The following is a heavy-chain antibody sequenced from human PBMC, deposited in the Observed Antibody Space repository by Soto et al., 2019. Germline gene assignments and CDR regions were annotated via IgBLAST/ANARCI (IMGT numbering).Heavy chain of an antibody. J-gene: IGHJ5*02. CDR1: GYTFNSYG. D-gene: IGHD2-2*01. V-gene: IGHV1-18*04. Sequence: VASVKVSCKASGYTFNSYGISWVRRAPGRGLEWMGWISAYNGNTNYAQKVQGRVTMTTDTSTSTAYMELRSLRSDDTAVYYCARDLEYQPQYPWGQGTLVTVSS. CDR3: ARDLEYQPQYP. CDR2: ISAYNGNT.